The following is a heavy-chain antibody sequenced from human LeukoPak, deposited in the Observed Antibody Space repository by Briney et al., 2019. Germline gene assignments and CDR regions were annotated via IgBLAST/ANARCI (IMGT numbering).Heavy chain of an antibody. V-gene: IGHV4-59*08. Sequence: PSETLSLTCTVSGGSISSYYWSWIRQPPGKGLEWIGYISYSGSTNYNPSLKSRVTISVDTSKNQFSLKLSSVTAADTAVYYCARSLYYYDSSGYWLWGQGTLVTVSS. CDR3: ARSLYYYDSSGYWL. J-gene: IGHJ4*02. CDR1: GGSISSYY. D-gene: IGHD3-22*01. CDR2: ISYSGST.